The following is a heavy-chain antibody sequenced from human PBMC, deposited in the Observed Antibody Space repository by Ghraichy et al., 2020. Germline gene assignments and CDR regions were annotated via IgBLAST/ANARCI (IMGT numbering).Heavy chain of an antibody. CDR2: INSDGSST. CDR3: AREKPDIVVVVANPFDY. CDR1: GFTFSSYW. J-gene: IGHJ4*02. D-gene: IGHD2-15*01. Sequence: GGSLRLSCAASGFTFSSYWMHWVRQAPGKGLVWVSRINSDGSSTSYADSVKGRFTISRDNAKNTLYLQMNSLRAEDTAVYYCAREKPDIVVVVANPFDYWGQGTLVTVSS. V-gene: IGHV3-74*01.